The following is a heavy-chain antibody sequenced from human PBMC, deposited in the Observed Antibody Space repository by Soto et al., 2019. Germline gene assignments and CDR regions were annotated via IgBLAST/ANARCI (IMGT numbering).Heavy chain of an antibody. D-gene: IGHD3-16*02. V-gene: IGHV4-34*01. CDR1: GGSFSGYY. CDR3: SGSYLDYYYGMDV. Sequence: QVQLQQWGAGLLKPSETLSLTCAVYGGSFSGYYWSWIRQPPGKGLEWIGEINHSGSTNYNPSLKSGVTISVDTSKNQFSLKLSSVTAADTAVYYCSGSYLDYYYGMDVWGQGTTVTVSS. J-gene: IGHJ6*02. CDR2: INHSGST.